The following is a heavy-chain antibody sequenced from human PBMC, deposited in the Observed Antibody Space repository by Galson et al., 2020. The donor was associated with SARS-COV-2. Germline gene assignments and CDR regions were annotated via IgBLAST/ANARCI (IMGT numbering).Heavy chain of an antibody. D-gene: IGHD6-19*01. CDR2: IYYSGST. Sequence: SETLSLTCTVSGGSISSYYWSWIRPPPGKGLEWIGYIYYSGSTNYNPSLKSRVTISVDTSKNQFSLKLSSVTAADTAVYYCARLAVAGNLLGYYYYGMDVWGQGTTVTVSS. J-gene: IGHJ6*02. V-gene: IGHV4-59*01. CDR3: ARLAVAGNLLGYYYYGMDV. CDR1: GGSISSYY.